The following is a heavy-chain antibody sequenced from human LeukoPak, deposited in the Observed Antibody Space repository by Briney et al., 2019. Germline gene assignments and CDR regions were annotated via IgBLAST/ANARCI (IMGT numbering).Heavy chain of an antibody. CDR1: GYSITSYW. CDR3: AREYCSSTSCYYFDY. CDR2: IYPGDYDN. J-gene: IGHJ4*02. D-gene: IGHD2-2*01. V-gene: IGHV5-51*01. Sequence: GESLQISGNGSGYSITSYWLGWVRQMPGKLLEWMVIIYPGDYDNRYSPSFQGQVTISADKTISTAYLQWSSLKASDTAMYYCAREYCSSTSCYYFDYWGQITLVTVSS.